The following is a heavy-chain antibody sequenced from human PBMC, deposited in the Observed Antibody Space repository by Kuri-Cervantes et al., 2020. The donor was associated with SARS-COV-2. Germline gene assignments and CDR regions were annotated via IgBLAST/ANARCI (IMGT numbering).Heavy chain of an antibody. V-gene: IGHV3-21*01. CDR1: GFTFSSYA. J-gene: IGHJ3*02. D-gene: IGHD4-17*01. CDR3: ARDQTGDSAVGAAFDI. CDR2: ISSSSSYI. Sequence: GESLKISCAASGFTFSSYAMNWVRQAPGKGLEWVSSISSSSSYIYYADSVKGRFTISRDNAKNSLYLQMNSPRAEDTAVYYCARDQTGDSAVGAAFDIWGQGTMVTVSS.